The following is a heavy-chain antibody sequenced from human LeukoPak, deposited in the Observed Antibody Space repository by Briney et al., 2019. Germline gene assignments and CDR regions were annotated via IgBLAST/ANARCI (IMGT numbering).Heavy chain of an antibody. J-gene: IGHJ6*03. CDR2: IYSTGST. V-gene: IGHV4-4*07. CDR1: GGSISSYY. D-gene: IGHD1-26*01. Sequence: PSETLSLTCTVSGGSISSYYWSWIRQPAGKGLEWIGRIYSTGSTNYNPSLKSRVTMSVDTSKNQFSLKLSSVTAADTAVYYCARDLRVGATKYSYYYMDVWGKGTTVTVSS. CDR3: ARDLRVGATKYSYYYMDV.